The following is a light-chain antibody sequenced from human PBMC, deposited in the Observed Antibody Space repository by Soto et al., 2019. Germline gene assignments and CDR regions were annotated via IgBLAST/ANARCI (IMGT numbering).Light chain of an antibody. CDR2: DVS. J-gene: IGLJ2*01. CDR3: STYRSRSTLV. Sequence: QSALTQPASVSGSPGQSITISCTGTSSDVGAYNYGSWYQQHPGKAPKLMIYDVSNRPSGVSNRFSGSKSDNTASLTISGLQADDEADFYCSTYRSRSTLVFGGGTKLTVL. V-gene: IGLV2-14*03. CDR1: SSDVGAYNY.